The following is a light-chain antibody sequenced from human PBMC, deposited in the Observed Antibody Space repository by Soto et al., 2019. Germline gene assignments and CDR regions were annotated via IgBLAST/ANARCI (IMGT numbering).Light chain of an antibody. CDR2: GAS. CDR3: QQYAEGTPIT. Sequence: ILLTQSPGSLSVIPGERASLSCRASQNVNNRLAWYQQKAGQAPRLLISGASSRATGIPDRFSGSGSGTDFTLTISRLESDDFALYYCQQYAEGTPITFGQGTRLEIK. V-gene: IGKV3-20*01. J-gene: IGKJ5*01. CDR1: QNVNNR.